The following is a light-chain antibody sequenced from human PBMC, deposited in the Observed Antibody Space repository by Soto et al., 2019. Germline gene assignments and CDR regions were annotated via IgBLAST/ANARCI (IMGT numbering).Light chain of an antibody. V-gene: IGKV3-20*01. CDR3: QQYGDSPAT. Sequence: EIVMTQSPATLSSSPGERATLSCRASQSVSSYLAWYQQKPGQAPRLLIYGAFNRATGIPDRFSGSGSGTDFTLTFSRLEPEDFAVYYCQQYGDSPATFGPGTKVDIK. J-gene: IGKJ3*01. CDR2: GAF. CDR1: QSVSSY.